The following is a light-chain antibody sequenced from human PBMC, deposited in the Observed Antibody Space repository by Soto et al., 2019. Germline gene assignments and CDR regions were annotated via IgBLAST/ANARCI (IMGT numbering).Light chain of an antibody. CDR2: GAS. CDR3: QQYNNWPRT. CDR1: QSVNSN. J-gene: IGKJ1*01. V-gene: IGKV3-15*01. Sequence: EIVMTQSPATLSVSPGERGTLYCRASQSVNSNLAWYQQKPGQAPRLLIYGASTRATGIPARFSGSGSGTEFTLTISSLQSEDLAIYYCQQYNNWPRTFGQGTKVEVK.